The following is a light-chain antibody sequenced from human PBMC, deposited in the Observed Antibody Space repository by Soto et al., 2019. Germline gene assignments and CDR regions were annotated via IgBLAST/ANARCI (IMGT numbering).Light chain of an antibody. CDR3: QQYNNWPFT. V-gene: IGKV3-15*01. J-gene: IGKJ4*02. Sequence: EIVMTQSPATLSVSPGERATLSCRASQSIRDTLAWYQQKPGQAPRLLIYGASSRVTGFPARFSGSGSGTDFTLTISSLQSEDFAVYYCQQYNNWPFTFGEGTKVDIK. CDR2: GAS. CDR1: QSIRDT.